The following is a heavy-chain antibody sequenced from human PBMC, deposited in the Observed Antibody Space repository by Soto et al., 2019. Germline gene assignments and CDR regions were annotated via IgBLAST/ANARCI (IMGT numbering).Heavy chain of an antibody. D-gene: IGHD6-6*01. J-gene: IGHJ6*02. V-gene: IGHV3-33*01. Sequence: QVQLVESGGGVVQPGRSLRLSCAASGFTFSSYGMHWVRQAPGKGLEWVAVIWYDGSNKYYADSVKGRFTISRDNSKNTLYLQMNSLRAEDTAVYYCARDLSSSPSKYYYYDGMDVWGQGTTVTVSS. CDR3: ARDLSSSPSKYYYYDGMDV. CDR1: GFTFSSYG. CDR2: IWYDGSNK.